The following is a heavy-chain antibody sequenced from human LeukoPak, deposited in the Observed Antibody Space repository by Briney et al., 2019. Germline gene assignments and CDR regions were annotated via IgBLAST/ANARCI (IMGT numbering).Heavy chain of an antibody. CDR1: GGSINSDDYY. CDR3: ARSGYSYGYGY. D-gene: IGHD5-18*01. CDR2: IYYSGST. V-gene: IGHV4-30-4*01. Sequence: SETLSLTCTVSGGSINSDDYYWSWIRQPPGKGLEWIAYIYYSGSTNYNPSLKSRVSISVDTSKNQFSLKLSSVTSADTAVYYCARSGYSYGYGYWGQGTLVTVYS. J-gene: IGHJ4*02.